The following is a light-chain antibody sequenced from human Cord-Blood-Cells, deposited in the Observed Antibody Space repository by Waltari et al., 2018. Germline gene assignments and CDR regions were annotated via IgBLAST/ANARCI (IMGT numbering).Light chain of an antibody. CDR2: EGS. V-gene: IGLV2-23*01. J-gene: IGLJ1*01. CDR1: RRDVGGYNL. CDR3: CSYAGSV. Sequence: QSALTQPASVSGSPGQSITLSCTGTRRDVGGYNLVSWYQQHPGKAPKRMIYEGSKRPSGVSNRFSGSKSGNTASLTISGLQAEDEADYYCCSYAGSVFGTGTKVTVL.